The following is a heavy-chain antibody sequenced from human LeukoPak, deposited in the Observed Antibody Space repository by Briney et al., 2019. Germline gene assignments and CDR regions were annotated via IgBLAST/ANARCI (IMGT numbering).Heavy chain of an antibody. CDR2: IIPILGLA. D-gene: IGHD5-18*01. Sequence: ASVKVSCKASGGTFSSCAISWVRQAPGQGLEWMGRIIPILGLANYAQKFQGRVTITADKSTSTAYMELSSLRSEDTAVYYCARFDSDTAMVPGGFDPWGQGTLVTVSS. CDR3: ARFDSDTAMVPGGFDP. CDR1: GGTFSSCA. V-gene: IGHV1-69*04. J-gene: IGHJ5*02.